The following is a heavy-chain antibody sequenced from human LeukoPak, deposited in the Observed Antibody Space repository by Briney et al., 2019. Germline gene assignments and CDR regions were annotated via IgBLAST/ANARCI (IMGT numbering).Heavy chain of an antibody. D-gene: IGHD3-22*01. CDR2: IYYSGST. J-gene: IGHJ4*02. V-gene: IGHV4-59*08. CDR1: GGSITGYY. CDR3: ARQGSYYYDSSGYYYFDY. Sequence: SETLSLTCTVSGGSITGYYWSWIRQPPGKGLEWIGYIYYSGSTNYNPSLKSRVTMSVDTSKNQFSLKLSSVTAADTAVYYCARQGSYYYDSSGYYYFDYWGQGTLVTVSS.